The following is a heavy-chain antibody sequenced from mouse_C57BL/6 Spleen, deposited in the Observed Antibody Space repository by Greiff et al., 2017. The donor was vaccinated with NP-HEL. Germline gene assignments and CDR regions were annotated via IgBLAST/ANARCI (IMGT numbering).Heavy chain of an antibody. CDR1: GYTFTSYW. CDR3: ARKGALGNYFYYFDY. D-gene: IGHD2-1*01. V-gene: IGHV1-69*01. J-gene: IGHJ2*01. CDR2: IDPSDSYT. Sequence: QVQLQQPGAELVMPGASVKLSCKASGYTFTSYWMPWVKQRPGQGLEWIGEIDPSDSYTNYNQKFKGKSTLTVDKSSSTAYMQLSSLTSEDSAVYYCARKGALGNYFYYFDYWGQGTTLTVSS.